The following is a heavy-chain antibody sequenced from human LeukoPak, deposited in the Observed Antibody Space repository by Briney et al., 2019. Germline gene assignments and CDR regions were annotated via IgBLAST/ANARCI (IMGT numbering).Heavy chain of an antibody. Sequence: GESLKISCKGSGYSFTSYWIGWVRQMPGKGLEWMGIIYPGDSDTRYSPSFQGQVTISADKSISTAYLQWSSLKASDTAMYYCARHLREDGLTFLFDYWGQGTLVTVSS. V-gene: IGHV5-51*01. J-gene: IGHJ4*02. D-gene: IGHD1-20*01. CDR2: IYPGDSDT. CDR3: ARHLREDGLTFLFDY. CDR1: GYSFTSYW.